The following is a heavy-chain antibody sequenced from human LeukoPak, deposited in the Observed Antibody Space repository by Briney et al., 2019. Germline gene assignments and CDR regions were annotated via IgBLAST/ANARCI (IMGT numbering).Heavy chain of an antibody. CDR1: GFSLSTSGVG. CDR2: RYWDDDK. D-gene: IGHD3-16*02. Sequence: SGPTLAKHTQTLTLTCTFSGFSLSTSGVGVGWIRQPPGKALEWLAHRYWDDDKRYSPSLKSRLTITKDTSKNQVVLTVTNMDPVDTATYYCAHSARSLSNGYWGQGTLVRVSS. V-gene: IGHV2-5*02. J-gene: IGHJ4*02. CDR3: AHSARSLSNGY.